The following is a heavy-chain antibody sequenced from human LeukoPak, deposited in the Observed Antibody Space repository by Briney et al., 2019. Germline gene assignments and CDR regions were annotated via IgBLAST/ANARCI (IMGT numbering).Heavy chain of an antibody. V-gene: IGHV4-59*01. CDR2: IYYSGST. CDR1: GGSISSYY. Sequence: SETLSLTCTVSGGSISSYYWSWIRQPPGQGQEWIGYIYYSGSTNYNPSLKSRVTISVDTSKNQFSLKLSSVTAADTAVYYCARGGLWFGEFVDYWGQGTLVTVSS. D-gene: IGHD3-10*01. CDR3: ARGGLWFGEFVDY. J-gene: IGHJ4*02.